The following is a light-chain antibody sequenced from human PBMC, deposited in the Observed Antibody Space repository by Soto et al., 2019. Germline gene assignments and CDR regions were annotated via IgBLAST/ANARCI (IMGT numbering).Light chain of an antibody. J-gene: IGKJ2*01. V-gene: IGKV1-39*01. CDR3: QQSYSTPYT. CDR1: QSISSY. Sequence: DIQMTQSPSSLSASVGDRVTITCRASQSISSYLNWYQQKPGKAPKLLIYAASSLQSGVPPRFSGSGSGTDFTLTISSLQPEDFANYYCQQSYSTPYTFGQVTKLVSK. CDR2: AAS.